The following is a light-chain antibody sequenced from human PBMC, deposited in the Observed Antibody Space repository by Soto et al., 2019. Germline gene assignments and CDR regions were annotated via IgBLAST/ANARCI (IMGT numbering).Light chain of an antibody. CDR1: QDISDS. J-gene: IGKJ4*01. V-gene: IGKV1-33*01. CDR3: QQYASLPLT. CDR2: DAS. Sequence: DIQMTQSPSSLSASVGDRLTLTCQASQDISDSLIWYQVKPGNAPQLLMFDASKLETGVPSRFSGSGSGKDCTFTISSLQPEDFATYYCQQYASLPLTFGGGTKVEIK.